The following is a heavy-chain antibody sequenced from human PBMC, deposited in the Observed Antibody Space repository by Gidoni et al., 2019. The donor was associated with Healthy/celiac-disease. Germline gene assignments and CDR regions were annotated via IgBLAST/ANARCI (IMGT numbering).Heavy chain of an antibody. J-gene: IGHJ6*02. CDR3: AKTYYYYGMDV. V-gene: IGHV3-7*03. CDR2: IKQDGSEK. Sequence: EVQLVESGGGLVQPGGSLRRSCAASGFTFSSYWMSWVRQAPGKGLEWVANIKQDGSEKYYVDSVKGRFTISRDNAKNSLYLQMNSLRAEDTAVYYCAKTYYYYGMDVWGQGTTVTVSS. CDR1: GFTFSSYW.